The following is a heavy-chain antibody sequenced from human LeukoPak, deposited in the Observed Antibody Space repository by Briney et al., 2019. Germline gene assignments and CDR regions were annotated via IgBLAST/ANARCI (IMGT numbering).Heavy chain of an antibody. CDR2: IKEDGSEK. D-gene: IGHD3-10*01. Sequence: GGSLRLSCAASGFTFSSYAMSWVRQAPGRGLEWVANIKEDGSEKYYVDSVKGRFTISRDNAKNSLFLQMNSLRVEDTAVYYCARDYYYYDSGSYYSNIANWGQGTLVTVSS. V-gene: IGHV3-7*01. J-gene: IGHJ4*02. CDR3: ARDYYYYDSGSYYSNIAN. CDR1: GFTFSSYA.